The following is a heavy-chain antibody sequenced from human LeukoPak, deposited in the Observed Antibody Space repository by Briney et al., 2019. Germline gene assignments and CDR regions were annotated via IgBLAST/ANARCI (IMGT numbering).Heavy chain of an antibody. J-gene: IGHJ4*02. V-gene: IGHV3-30*02. Sequence: PGGSLRLSCAASGFTFSNYGMHWVRQAPGKGLEWVAFIRFDGSNKYYVDSVKGRFTISRDNSKNTLYLQMNSLRAEGTAVYYCAKDVVWASDYWGQGTLVTVSS. CDR1: GFTFSNYG. D-gene: IGHD3-16*01. CDR3: AKDVVWASDY. CDR2: IRFDGSNK.